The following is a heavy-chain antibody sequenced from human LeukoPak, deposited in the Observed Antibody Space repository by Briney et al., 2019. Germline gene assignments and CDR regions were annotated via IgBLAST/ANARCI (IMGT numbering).Heavy chain of an antibody. J-gene: IGHJ5*02. CDR1: GYTFTSYG. CDR2: VSGYNGDT. V-gene: IGHV1-18*01. D-gene: IGHD3-9*01. Sequence: ASVRVSCKASGYTFTSYGISWVRQAPGQGLEWMGWVSGYNGDTNYAQKFQGRVTMTRDTSASTAYLDLRSLGDDDTAVYYCARDWLILTGIDCFDPWGQGTLVTVSS. CDR3: ARDWLILTGIDCFDP.